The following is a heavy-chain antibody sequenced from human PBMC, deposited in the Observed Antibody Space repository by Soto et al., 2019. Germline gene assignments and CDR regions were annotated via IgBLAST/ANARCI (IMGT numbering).Heavy chain of an antibody. CDR2: MNPSTGNT. J-gene: IGHJ4*01. D-gene: IGHD2-21*02. Sequence: ASVKVSCKASGYTFTSYDINWVRQATGQGLEWMGWMNPSTGNTGYAPKFQGRVTMTGNTSTSTAYLELSSLRSDDTAIYYCARGRIIVVATCTDTRLGSYYDYWG. CDR1: GYTFTSYD. CDR3: ARGRIIVVATCTDTRLGSYYDY. V-gene: IGHV1-8*01.